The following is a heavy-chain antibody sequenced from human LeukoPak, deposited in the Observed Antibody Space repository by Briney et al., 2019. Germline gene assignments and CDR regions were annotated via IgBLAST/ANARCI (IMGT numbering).Heavy chain of an antibody. V-gene: IGHV3-21*01. D-gene: IGHD6-19*01. CDR2: ITKGGSDI. CDR1: GFSFSRYW. J-gene: IGHJ4*02. CDR3: VRDDASGSHTRGVH. Sequence: GGSLRLSCAASGFSFSRYWMSWVRQAPGKGLEWVSSITKGGSDIYYADSVKGRFTISRDDAKNSLYLQMNSLRVEDTAVYYCVRDDASGSHTRGVHWGQGTLVIVSP.